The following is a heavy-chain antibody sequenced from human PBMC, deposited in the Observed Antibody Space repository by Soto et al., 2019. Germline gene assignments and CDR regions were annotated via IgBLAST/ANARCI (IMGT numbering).Heavy chain of an antibody. D-gene: IGHD3-16*01. CDR3: ASNRGGDTHYYYYGMDV. V-gene: IGHV1-69*13. CDR1: GGTFSSYA. Sequence: SVKVSCKASGGTFSSYAISWVRQAPGQGLEWMGGIIPIFGTANYAQKFQGRVTITADESTSTAYMELSSLRSEDTAVYYCASNRGGDTHYYYYGMDVWGQGTTVTVSS. J-gene: IGHJ6*02. CDR2: IIPIFGTA.